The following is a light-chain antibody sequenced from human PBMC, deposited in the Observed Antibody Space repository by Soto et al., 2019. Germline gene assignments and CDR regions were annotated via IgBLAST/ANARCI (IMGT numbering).Light chain of an antibody. CDR3: SSFTSSNTVL. CDR1: SSDVGGYNY. J-gene: IGLJ2*01. CDR2: NVS. Sequence: QSALTQPASVSGSPGQSITISCTGTSSDVGGYNYVSWYQQHPGKAPKLIIYNVSNRPSGVSNRFSGSKSGNTASLTISGLQAEDAGHYYCSSFTSSNTVLFGGGTKLTVL. V-gene: IGLV2-14*01.